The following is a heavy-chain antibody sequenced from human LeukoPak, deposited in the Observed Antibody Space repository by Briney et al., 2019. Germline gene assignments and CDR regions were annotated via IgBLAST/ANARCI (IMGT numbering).Heavy chain of an antibody. D-gene: IGHD4-23*01. J-gene: IGHJ1*01. V-gene: IGHV3-53*01. CDR2: IYSDDTT. CDR1: GFTVSGNY. Sequence: GGSVRLSCAVSGFTVSGNYMRWLRQAPGKGLEWVSLIYSDDTTLYADSVKGRFTISRDISKNTWYLQMSRLRAEDTAVYYCARRAGGYSHPYAYWGQGVLVTVSS. CDR3: ARRAGGYSHPYAY.